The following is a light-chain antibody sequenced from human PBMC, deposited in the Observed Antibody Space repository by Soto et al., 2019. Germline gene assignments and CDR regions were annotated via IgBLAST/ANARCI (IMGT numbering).Light chain of an antibody. CDR1: SSNIGSNY. J-gene: IGLJ2*01. CDR2: RAD. Sequence: QPVLTQPPSASGTPGQTVTISCSGRSSNIGSNYVYWYQQLPGTAPRLLMYRADQRPSGVPDRFSGSKSGTSASLAISGLRSEDEADYYCAALDDTLSGLVFGGGTKLTVL. CDR3: AALDDTLSGLV. V-gene: IGLV1-47*01.